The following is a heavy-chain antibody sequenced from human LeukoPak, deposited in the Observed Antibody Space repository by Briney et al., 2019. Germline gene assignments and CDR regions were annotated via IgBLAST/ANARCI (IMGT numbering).Heavy chain of an antibody. CDR1: GFTFSCYS. J-gene: IGHJ4*02. V-gene: IGHV3-21*01. Sequence: PGGSLRLSCAASGFTFSCYSMNWVRQAPGKGLEWVSSISSSSSYIYYADSVKGRFTISRDNAKNSLYLQMNSLRAEDTAVYYCARGGIAARQYYFDYWGQGTLVTVSS. CDR2: ISSSSSYI. CDR3: ARGGIAARQYYFDY. D-gene: IGHD6-6*01.